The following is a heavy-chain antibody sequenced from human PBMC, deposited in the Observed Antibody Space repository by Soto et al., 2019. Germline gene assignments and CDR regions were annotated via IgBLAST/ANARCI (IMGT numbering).Heavy chain of an antibody. Sequence: QVQLVESGGGLVKPGGSLRLSCVASGFTFSDHYMTWIRQAPGKGLEWLSYISTSSSYTNYADSVKGRFTISRDNAMNSLYLQMNSLRAEDTAVYYWARLRLTGYFDYGGQGTLVTVSS. J-gene: IGHJ4*02. CDR1: GFTFSDHY. V-gene: IGHV3-11*05. CDR3: ARLRLTGYFDY. CDR2: ISTSSSYT.